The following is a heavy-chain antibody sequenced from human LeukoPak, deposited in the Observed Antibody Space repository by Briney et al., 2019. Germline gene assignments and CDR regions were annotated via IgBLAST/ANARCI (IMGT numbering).Heavy chain of an antibody. J-gene: IGHJ3*02. CDR2: IYSGGST. Sequence: PGGSLRLSCAASGFTVSSNYMSWVRQAPGKGLEWVSVIYSGGSTYYADSVKGRFTISRDNSKNTLYLQMNSLRAEDTAVYYCARELSTPVHAFDIWGRGTMVTVSS. D-gene: IGHD3-10*01. CDR1: GFTVSSNY. CDR3: ARELSTPVHAFDI. V-gene: IGHV3-53*01.